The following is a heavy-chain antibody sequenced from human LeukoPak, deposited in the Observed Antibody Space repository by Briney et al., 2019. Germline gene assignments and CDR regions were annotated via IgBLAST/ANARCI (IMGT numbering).Heavy chain of an antibody. CDR3: ARREGRWNYFDY. V-gene: IGHV4-4*02. Sequence: KSGGSLRLSCAASGFTFSSYAMSWVRQSPGKGLEWIGEIYHSGSTNYNPSLKSRVTLSVDKSKNQFSLKLNSVTAADTAVYYCARREGRWNYFDYWGQGMLVTVSS. CDR2: IYHSGST. J-gene: IGHJ4*02. D-gene: IGHD5-24*01. CDR1: GFTFSSYAM.